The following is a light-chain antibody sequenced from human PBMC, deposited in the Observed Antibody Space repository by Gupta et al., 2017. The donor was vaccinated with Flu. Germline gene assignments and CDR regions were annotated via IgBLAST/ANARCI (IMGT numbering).Light chain of an antibody. Sequence: EIVMTQSPATLSVSPGERATLSCRASQSISNNLAWYQQKPGQAPRLLIYGASTRATAFPARFSGSGSGTEFTLTISSLQSEDFVVYYCQKDGSWPWTLGQGTKVEIK. V-gene: IGKV3-15*01. J-gene: IGKJ1*01. CDR2: GAS. CDR1: QSISNN. CDR3: QKDGSWPWT.